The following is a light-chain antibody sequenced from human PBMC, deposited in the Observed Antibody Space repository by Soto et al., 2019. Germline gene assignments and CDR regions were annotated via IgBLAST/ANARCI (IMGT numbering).Light chain of an antibody. CDR1: QTVSSN. V-gene: IGKV3-15*01. Sequence: EIVMTQSPATLSVSPGERATLSCRASQTVSSNLAWYPQKPGQAARHLIYGASTSATGIPARFSGSGCGTEFTPTISSLQSEEFAVYNCQEYNKYRPYTFGQGTKLEIK. CDR2: GAS. J-gene: IGKJ2*01. CDR3: QEYNKYRPYT.